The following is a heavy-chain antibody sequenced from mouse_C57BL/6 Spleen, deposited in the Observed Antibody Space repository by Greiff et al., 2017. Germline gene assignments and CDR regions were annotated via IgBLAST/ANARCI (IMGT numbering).Heavy chain of an antibody. CDR1: GYTFTSYW. J-gene: IGHJ3*01. CDR2: IYPGSGST. V-gene: IGHV1-55*01. CDR3: ARPITTVVGPFAY. D-gene: IGHD1-1*01. Sequence: QVQLKQPGAELVKPGASVKMSCKASGYTFTSYWITWVKQRPGQGLEWIGDIYPGSGSTNYNEKFKSKATLTVDTSSSTAYMQLSSLTSEDSAVYYCARPITTVVGPFAYWGQGTLVTVSA.